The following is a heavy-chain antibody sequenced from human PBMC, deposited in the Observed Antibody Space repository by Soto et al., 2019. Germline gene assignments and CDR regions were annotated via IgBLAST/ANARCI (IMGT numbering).Heavy chain of an antibody. CDR3: ARDCAGYSSGWYQRGGFDY. CDR1: GFTFSSYG. CDR2: IWYDASNK. V-gene: IGHV3-33*01. D-gene: IGHD6-19*01. Sequence: QVQLVESGGGVVQPGRSLRLSCAASGFTFSSYGMHWVRQAPGKGLEWVAVIWYDASNKYYADSVKGRFTISRDNSKNTLYLQMNSPSAEDTAVYYCARDCAGYSSGWYQRGGFDYWGQGTLVTVSS. J-gene: IGHJ4*02.